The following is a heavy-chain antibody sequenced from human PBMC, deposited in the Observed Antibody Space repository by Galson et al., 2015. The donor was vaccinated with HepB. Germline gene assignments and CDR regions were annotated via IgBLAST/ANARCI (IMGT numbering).Heavy chain of an antibody. J-gene: IGHJ4*02. CDR1: GFTFSSYA. D-gene: IGHD3-22*01. CDR2: ISGSGGST. V-gene: IGHV3-23*01. CDR3: ARSGDSSGRCGSGY. Sequence: SLRLSCAASGFTFSSYAMSWVRQAPGKGLEWVSAISGSGGSTYYADSVKGRFTISRDNSKNTLYLQMNSLRAEDTAVYYCARSGDSSGRCGSGYWGQGTLVTVSS.